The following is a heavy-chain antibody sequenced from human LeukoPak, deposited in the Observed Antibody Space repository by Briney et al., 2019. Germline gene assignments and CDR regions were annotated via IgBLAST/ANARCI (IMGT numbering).Heavy chain of an antibody. Sequence: GGSLRLSCAASGFSFSSYWMSWVRQAPGKGLEWVANINQNGSEKYYVDSVKGRFTISRDNAKNSLHLQMNSPRAEDTAVYYCARRDGYNTFYFEYWGQGTLVTVSS. D-gene: IGHD5-24*01. J-gene: IGHJ4*02. CDR1: GFSFSSYW. CDR3: ARRDGYNTFYFEY. V-gene: IGHV3-7*01. CDR2: INQNGSEK.